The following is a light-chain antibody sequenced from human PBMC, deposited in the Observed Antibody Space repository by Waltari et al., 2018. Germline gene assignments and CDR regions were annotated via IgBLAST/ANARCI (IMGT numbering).Light chain of an antibody. CDR3: QHYYSPPLT. CDR1: QSVLNSANNENY. V-gene: IGKV4-1*01. J-gene: IGKJ4*01. CDR2: WAS. Sequence: DIVMTQSPDSLAVSLGERAAINCQSSQSVLNSANNENYLTWYQKKSGQPPKLLIYWASTRESGVPDRFSGSGSGTDFTLTISSLQAEDVAVYYCQHYYSPPLTFGGGTKVEIK.